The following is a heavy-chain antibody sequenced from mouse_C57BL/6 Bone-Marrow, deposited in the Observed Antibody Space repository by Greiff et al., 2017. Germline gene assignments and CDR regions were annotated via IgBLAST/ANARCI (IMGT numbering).Heavy chain of an antibody. Sequence: VQLQQSDAELVKPGASVKISCKVSGYTFTDHTIHWMKQRPEQGLEWIGYIYPRDGSTKYNEKFKGKATLTADKSSSTAYMQLNSLTSEDSAVYVCARAGRDTLYAMDYWGQGASVTVSS. CDR3: ARAGRDTLYAMDY. D-gene: IGHD1-1*01. CDR2: IYPRDGST. V-gene: IGHV1-78*01. J-gene: IGHJ4*01. CDR1: GYTFTDHT.